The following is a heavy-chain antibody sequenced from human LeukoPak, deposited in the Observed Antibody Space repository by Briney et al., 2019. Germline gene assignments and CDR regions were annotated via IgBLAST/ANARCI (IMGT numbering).Heavy chain of an antibody. CDR3: ASRGSNWGYYFDY. Sequence: PSETLSLTCTVSGGSISSYYWSWIRQPPGKGLEWIGYISYSGSTSYNPSLKCRVTISVDTSKNQFSLKLSSVTAADTAVYYCASRGSNWGYYFDYWGQGTLVTVSS. D-gene: IGHD7-27*01. CDR2: ISYSGST. J-gene: IGHJ4*02. V-gene: IGHV4-59*08. CDR1: GGSISSYY.